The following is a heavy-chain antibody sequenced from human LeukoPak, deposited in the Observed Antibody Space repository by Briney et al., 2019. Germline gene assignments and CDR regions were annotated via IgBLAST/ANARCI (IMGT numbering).Heavy chain of an antibody. CDR1: GFSFSSYE. D-gene: IGHD6-19*01. CDR2: ISSSGSTI. V-gene: IGHV3-48*03. Sequence: SGGSLSLYCAASGFSFSSYEMNWVRQALGKGLEWVSYISSSGSTIYYADSVKGRFTISRDNAKNSLYLQMNSLRAEDTAVYYCARPSSGWSKMDYWGQGTLVTVSS. J-gene: IGHJ4*02. CDR3: ARPSSGWSKMDY.